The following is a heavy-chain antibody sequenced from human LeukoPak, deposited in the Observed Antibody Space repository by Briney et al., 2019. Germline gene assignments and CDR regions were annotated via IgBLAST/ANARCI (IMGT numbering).Heavy chain of an antibody. J-gene: IGHJ5*02. CDR2: ISSSSSTI. D-gene: IGHD6-19*01. CDR3: ASLAVAGIGVWFDP. Sequence: GGSLRLSCAASGFTFSSYSMNWVRQAPGKGLEWVSYISSSSSTIYYADSVKGRFTISRDNAKNSLYLQMNSLRAEDTAVYYCASLAVAGIGVWFDPWGQGTLVTVSS. CDR1: GFTFSSYS. V-gene: IGHV3-48*01.